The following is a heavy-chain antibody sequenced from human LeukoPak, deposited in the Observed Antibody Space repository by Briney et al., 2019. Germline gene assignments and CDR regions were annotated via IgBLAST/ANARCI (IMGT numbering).Heavy chain of an antibody. V-gene: IGHV3-23*01. CDR2: ISGSVDST. CDR3: AKSSTYYGSSGYYYFDY. J-gene: IGHJ4*02. Sequence: PGGSLRLSCVASGFTFSSYAMHWVRQAPGKGLEWVSSISGSVDSTHYADSVKGRFTISRDNSKNTLYLQMNSLRAEDTALYYCAKSSTYYGSSGYYYFDYCGQGTLVTASS. D-gene: IGHD3-22*01. CDR1: GFTFSSYA.